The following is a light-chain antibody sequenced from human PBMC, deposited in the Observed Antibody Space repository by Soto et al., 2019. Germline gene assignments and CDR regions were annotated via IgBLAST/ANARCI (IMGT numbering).Light chain of an antibody. CDR2: GAS. CDR1: QSVNSN. Sequence: EIVMTQSPATLSVSPGERATLSCRASQSVNSNLAWYQQKPGQAPRLLIYGASTRATGIPARFSGSGSGTEFTLTISSLQSEDFAIYYWQQYNNWPYTFGQGTKLEI. J-gene: IGKJ2*01. CDR3: QQYNNWPYT. V-gene: IGKV3-15*01.